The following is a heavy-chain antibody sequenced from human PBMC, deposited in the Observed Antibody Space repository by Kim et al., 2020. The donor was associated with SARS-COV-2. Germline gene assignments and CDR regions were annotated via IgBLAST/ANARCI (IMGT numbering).Heavy chain of an antibody. CDR1: GDSVSSNSAA. CDR2: TYYRSKWYN. CDR3: ARDRVVATGGYYGMDV. Sequence: SQTLSLTCAISGDSVSSNSAAWNWIRPSPSRGLEWLGRTYYRSKWYNDYAVSVKSRITINPDTSKNQFSLQLNSVTPEDTAVYYCARDRVVATGGYYGMDVWGQGTPVTVSS. D-gene: IGHD1-26*01. J-gene: IGHJ6*02. V-gene: IGHV6-1*01.